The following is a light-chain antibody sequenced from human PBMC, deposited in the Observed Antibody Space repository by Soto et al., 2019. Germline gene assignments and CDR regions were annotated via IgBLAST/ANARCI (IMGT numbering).Light chain of an antibody. CDR2: EGT. J-gene: IGLJ2*01. CDR1: SGDVGTYKL. Sequence: QSALTQPASVSGSPGQSITISCTGTSGDVGTYKLVSWYQHHPGKVPRLMIYEGTKRSSGVSDRFSGSKSGNTASLTISGLQAEDEAEYYCCSYAGSSTFVVFGGGTKVTVL. CDR3: CSYAGSSTFVV. V-gene: IGLV2-23*03.